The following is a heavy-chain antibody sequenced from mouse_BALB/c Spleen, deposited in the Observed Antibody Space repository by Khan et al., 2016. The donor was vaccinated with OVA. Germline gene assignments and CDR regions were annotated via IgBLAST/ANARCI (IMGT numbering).Heavy chain of an antibody. CDR3: ARSPPWFAY. CDR2: INTYIGEP. Sequence: QIQLVQSGPELKKPGETVKISCKASGYSFTDYGMNWVKQAPGKGLKWMGYINTYIGEPTYADDFKGRFAFSLETSASTAYLHINNLKNEDTATYFSARSPPWFAYWGQGTLVTVSA. V-gene: IGHV9-3-1*01. CDR1: GYSFTDYG. J-gene: IGHJ3*01.